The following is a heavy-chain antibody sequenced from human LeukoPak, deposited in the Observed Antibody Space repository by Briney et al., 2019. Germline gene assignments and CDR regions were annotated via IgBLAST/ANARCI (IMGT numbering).Heavy chain of an antibody. V-gene: IGHV3-9*01. CDR2: ISWNSGSM. J-gene: IGHJ6*02. Sequence: GGSLRLSCAASGFTFDDYAMHWVRQAPGKGLEWVSGISWNSGSMGYADSVKGRFTISRDNANNSLYLQMNSLGAEDTALYYCAKDGDGSGSYYYYGMDVWGQGTTVTVSS. CDR1: GFTFDDYA. D-gene: IGHD3-10*01. CDR3: AKDGDGSGSYYYYGMDV.